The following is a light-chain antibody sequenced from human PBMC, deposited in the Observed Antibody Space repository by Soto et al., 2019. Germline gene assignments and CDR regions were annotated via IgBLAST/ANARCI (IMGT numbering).Light chain of an antibody. CDR2: EVS. V-gene: IGLV2-23*02. J-gene: IGLJ3*02. CDR3: SSYPGTSPLWV. Sequence: QSALTQPASVSGPPGQSITISCAGTNRDVGSYNLVSWYQHHPGKAPKLILYEVSQRPSGVSTRFSGSKSGDTASLTISGLQAEDEADYYCSSYPGTSPLWVFGGGTKLTVL. CDR1: NRDVGSYNL.